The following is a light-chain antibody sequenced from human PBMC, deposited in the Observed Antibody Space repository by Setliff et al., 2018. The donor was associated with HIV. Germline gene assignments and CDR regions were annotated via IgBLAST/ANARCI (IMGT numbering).Light chain of an antibody. Sequence: QSALTQPASVSGSPGQSITISCTGTSSDVGSYNLVSWYQQYPGQAPKLILYEVNKAPSGVSYRFSGSKSGNTASLTISELQAEDEADYYCCSYTGGNNLLVFGTGTKGTVL. CDR3: CSYTGGNNLLV. J-gene: IGLJ1*01. CDR2: EVN. V-gene: IGLV2-23*02. CDR1: SSDVGSYNL.